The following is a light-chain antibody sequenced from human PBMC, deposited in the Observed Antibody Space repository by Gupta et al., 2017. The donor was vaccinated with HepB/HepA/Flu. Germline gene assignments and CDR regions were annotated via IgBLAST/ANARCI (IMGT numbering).Light chain of an antibody. Sequence: DIQMTQPPSTLSASVGDRVTITCRASQSISTWLAWYQQKPGKAPKLLIYKASSLERGVPSRFSGSGSGTEFTLTISSLQPDDFATYYCQQYNNYLFTFGPGTKVDIK. CDR1: QSISTW. J-gene: IGKJ3*01. V-gene: IGKV1-5*03. CDR3: QQYNNYLFT. CDR2: KAS.